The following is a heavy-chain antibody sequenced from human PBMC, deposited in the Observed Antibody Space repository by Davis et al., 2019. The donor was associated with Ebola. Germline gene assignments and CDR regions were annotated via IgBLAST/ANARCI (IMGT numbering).Heavy chain of an antibody. CDR1: GYTFTRLA. D-gene: IGHD4-17*01. CDR3: AGNSVTTRLDYYGMDV. Sequence: ASVPVSCKASGYTFTRLAVHWARQAPGQRLEWMRWINAGNGNTIYSQNFQGRVTITRDTSASTVYMELSSLRSEDTAVYYCAGNSVTTRLDYYGMDVWGRGTTVTVSS. CDR2: INAGNGNT. V-gene: IGHV1-3*01. J-gene: IGHJ6*02.